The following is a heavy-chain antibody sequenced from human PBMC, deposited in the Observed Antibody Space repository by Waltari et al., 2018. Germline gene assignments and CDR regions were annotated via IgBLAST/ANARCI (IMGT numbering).Heavy chain of an antibody. J-gene: IGHJ4*02. Sequence: QVQVVESGGGVVQPGRSLRPSCAAPGFSFSDYTMNWIRHTPGKGLEWVAYISYDGSNRYYAESVKGRFTISRDNSKNTLFLQMDSLRTEDTALYYCARISTWRATISPFDYWGQGTQVTVSS. CDR3: ARISTWRATISPFDY. V-gene: IGHV3-30-3*01. CDR1: GFSFSDYT. D-gene: IGHD3-3*01. CDR2: ISYDGSNR.